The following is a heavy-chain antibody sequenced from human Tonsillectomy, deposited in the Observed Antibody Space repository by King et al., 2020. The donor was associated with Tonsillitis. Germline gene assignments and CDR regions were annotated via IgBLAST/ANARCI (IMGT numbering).Heavy chain of an antibody. J-gene: IGHJ4*02. D-gene: IGHD2-2*01. CDR1: GFTFSSYD. V-gene: IGHV3-13*01. CDR3: ARAHCSTISCYQDY. CDR2: IGPAGDT. Sequence: VQLVESGGGLVQPGGSLRLSCAASGFTFSSYDMHWARQATGKGLEWVSSIGPAGDTYYSGSVKGRFTISRENAKNSLSFQMNSLRAGDTAVYYCARAHCSTISCYQDYWGQGTLVTVSS.